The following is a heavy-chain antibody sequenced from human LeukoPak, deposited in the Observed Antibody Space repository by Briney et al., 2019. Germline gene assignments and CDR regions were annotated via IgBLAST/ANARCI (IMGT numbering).Heavy chain of an antibody. J-gene: IGHJ3*02. Sequence: SETLSLTCAVYGGSFSGYYGSWIRQPPGKGLEWIGEINHSGSTNYNPSLKSRVTISVDTSKNQFSLKLSSVTAADTAVYYCARRRSSWSTRDAFDIWGQGTMVTASS. CDR2: INHSGST. D-gene: IGHD6-13*01. CDR1: GGSFSGYY. CDR3: ARRRSSWSTRDAFDI. V-gene: IGHV4-34*01.